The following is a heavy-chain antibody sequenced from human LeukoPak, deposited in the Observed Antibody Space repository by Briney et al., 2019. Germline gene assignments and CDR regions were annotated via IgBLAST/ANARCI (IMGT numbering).Heavy chain of an antibody. D-gene: IGHD7-27*01. J-gene: IGHJ4*02. Sequence: PGGSLRLSCAASGFSFSGYWMSWVRQAPGKGLEWVANIKQDGGEKYYMDSVRGRFTISRDDAKNSPYLQMNSLRAEDTAVYYCARDLGIDRFDQWGQGTLVTVST. CDR3: ARDLGIDRFDQ. CDR2: IKQDGGEK. V-gene: IGHV3-7*01. CDR1: GFSFSGYW.